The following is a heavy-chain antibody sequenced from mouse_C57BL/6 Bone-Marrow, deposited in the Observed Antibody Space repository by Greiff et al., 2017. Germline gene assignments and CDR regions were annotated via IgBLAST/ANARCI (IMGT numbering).Heavy chain of an antibody. V-gene: IGHV14-4*01. J-gene: IGHJ2*01. D-gene: IGHD1-1*01. Sequence: EVQLQQSGAELVRPGASVKLSCTASGFNIKDDYMHWVKQRPEQGLEWIGWIDPGNGDTEYASKFQGKATITADTSSNTAYLQLSSLTSEDTAVYYCTTGLRDYWGQGTTLTVSS. CDR1: GFNIKDDY. CDR2: IDPGNGDT. CDR3: TTGLRDY.